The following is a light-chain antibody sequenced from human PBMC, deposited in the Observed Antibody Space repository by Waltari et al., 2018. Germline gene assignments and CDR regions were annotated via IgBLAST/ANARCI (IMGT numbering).Light chain of an antibody. V-gene: IGKV2-28*01. CDR1: QSLVESNGYTY. CDR3: MQALRSPHT. CDR2: LVS. J-gene: IGKJ2*01. Sequence: DIVMTQSPLSLPVTPGEPASISCRSSQSLVESNGYTYLDWYLQKPGQSPQLLNYLVSNRASGVPDRFSGSGSGTDFTLKISRVEAGDVGVYYCMQALRSPHTFGQGTKLEIK.